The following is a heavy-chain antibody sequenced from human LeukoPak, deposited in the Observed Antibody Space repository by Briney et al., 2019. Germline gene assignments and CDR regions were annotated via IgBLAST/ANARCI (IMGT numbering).Heavy chain of an antibody. CDR1: GFTVNSNY. CDR3: AKGPEAYCGGDCYADYYFDY. V-gene: IGHV3-53*01. Sequence: PGGSLRLSCAASGFTVNSNYMSWVRQAPGKGLEWVSVIYSGGSTYYADSVKGRFTISRDNSKNTLYLQMNSLRAEDTAVYYCAKGPEAYCGGDCYADYYFDYWGQGTLVTVSS. D-gene: IGHD2-21*02. CDR2: IYSGGST. J-gene: IGHJ4*02.